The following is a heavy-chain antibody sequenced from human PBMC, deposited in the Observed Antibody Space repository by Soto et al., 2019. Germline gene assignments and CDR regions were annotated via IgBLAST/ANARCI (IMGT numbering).Heavy chain of an antibody. CDR3: ARDFLITGDSC. D-gene: IGHD7-27*01. CDR1: GGTFSSYA. Sequence: SVTVSCKASGGTFSSYAISWVRQAPGQGLEWMGGIIPIFGTANYAQKFQGRVTITADESTSTAYMELSSLRSEDTAVYYCARDFLITGDSCWGQGTLVAVSS. V-gene: IGHV1-69*13. J-gene: IGHJ4*02. CDR2: IIPIFGTA.